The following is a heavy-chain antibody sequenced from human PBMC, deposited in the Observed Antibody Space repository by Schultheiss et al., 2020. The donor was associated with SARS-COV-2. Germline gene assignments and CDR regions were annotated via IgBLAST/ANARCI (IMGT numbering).Heavy chain of an antibody. D-gene: IGHD3-22*01. Sequence: GGSLRLSCAASGFTFSSYAMSWVRQAPGKGLEWVSSISSSSSYIYYADSVKGRFTISRDNAKNSLYLQMNSLRAEDTAVYYCARGEYYDSSGYSVVESAYYYGMDVWGQGTTVTVSS. CDR2: ISSSSSYI. CDR3: ARGEYYDSSGYSVVESAYYYGMDV. V-gene: IGHV3-21*01. J-gene: IGHJ6*02. CDR1: GFTFSSYA.